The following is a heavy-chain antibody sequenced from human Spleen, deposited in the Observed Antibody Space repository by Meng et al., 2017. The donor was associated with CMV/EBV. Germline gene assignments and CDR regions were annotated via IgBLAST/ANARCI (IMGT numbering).Heavy chain of an antibody. D-gene: IGHD1-14*01. CDR1: GGSISSSSYY. CDR2: VVYSGTT. J-gene: IGHJ4*02. V-gene: IGHV4-39*01. CDR3: ARHHHSPTFDY. Sequence: PLQGSGPGLVKPSETLSLTCTVSGGSISSSSYYWAWIRQPPGEGLEWIGSVVYSGTTYYTSSLKSRVSISVDTSKNQFSLKLSSVTAADTAVYYCARHHHSPTFDYWGQGTLVTVSS.